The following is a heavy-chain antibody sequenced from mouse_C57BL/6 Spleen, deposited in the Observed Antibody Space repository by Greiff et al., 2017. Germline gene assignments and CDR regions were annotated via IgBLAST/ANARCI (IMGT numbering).Heavy chain of an antibody. Sequence: QVQLQQPGAELVKPGASVKLSCKASGYTFTSYWMHWVKQRPGQGLEWIGDIYPGSGSTNYNEKFKSKATLTVDTSSSTAYMQLSSLTSEDSAVYYCASGLIYDGPLGWFAYWGQGTLVTVSA. J-gene: IGHJ3*01. D-gene: IGHD2-3*01. CDR1: GYTFTSYW. CDR2: IYPGSGST. V-gene: IGHV1-55*01. CDR3: ASGLIYDGPLGWFAY.